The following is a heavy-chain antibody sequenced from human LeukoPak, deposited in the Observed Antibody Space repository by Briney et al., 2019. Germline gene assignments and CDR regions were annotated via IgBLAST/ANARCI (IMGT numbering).Heavy chain of an antibody. J-gene: IGHJ4*02. V-gene: IGHV4-30-2*01. CDR2: IYHSGST. CDR3: ARWGGSYYGDDY. CDR1: GGSISSGGYY. Sequence: PSETLSLTCTVSGGSISSGGYYWSWIRQPPGKGLEWIGYIYHSGSTYYNPSLKSRVTISVDRSKNQFSLKLSSVTAADTAVYYCARWGGSYYGDDYWGQGTLVTVSS. D-gene: IGHD1-26*01.